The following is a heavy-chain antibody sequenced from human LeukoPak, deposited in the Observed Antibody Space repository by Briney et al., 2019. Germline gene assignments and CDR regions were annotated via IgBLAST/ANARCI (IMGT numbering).Heavy chain of an antibody. J-gene: IGHJ3*02. CDR2: ISGSGGST. V-gene: IGHV3-23*01. CDR1: GFTFSSYA. Sequence: GGSLRLSCVVSGFTFSSYAMSWVRQAPGKGLEWVSGISGSGGSTYYADSVKGRFTISRDNAKKSLYLQMNSLRAEDTAVYYCARGHIAVAAHDDAFDIWGQGTMVTVSS. D-gene: IGHD6-19*01. CDR3: ARGHIAVAAHDDAFDI.